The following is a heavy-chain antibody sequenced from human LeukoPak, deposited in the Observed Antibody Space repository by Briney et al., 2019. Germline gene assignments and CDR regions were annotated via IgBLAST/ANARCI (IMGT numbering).Heavy chain of an antibody. V-gene: IGHV4-30-4*01. CDR3: AGRDEYCSSGGFCDY. Sequence: SETLSLTCTVSGASINSGGYYWRWIRQPPGKGLEWIGYISYSGKTYYNPSLKSRVTISVDTSKNQFSLKLSSVTAADTAVYYCAGRDEYCSSGGFCDYWGQGTLVTVSS. CDR2: ISYSGKT. CDR1: GASINSGGYY. D-gene: IGHD2-2*01. J-gene: IGHJ4*02.